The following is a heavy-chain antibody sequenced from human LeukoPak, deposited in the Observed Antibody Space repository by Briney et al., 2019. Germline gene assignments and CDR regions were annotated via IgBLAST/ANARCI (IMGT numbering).Heavy chain of an antibody. CDR2: IYYSGST. V-gene: IGHV4-59*01. J-gene: IGHJ5*02. CDR1: GGSISSYY. Sequence: PSETLSLTCTVSGGSISSYYWSWIRQPPGKGLEWIGYIYYSGSTNYNPSLKSRVTISVDTSKNQFSLKLSSVTVADTAVYYCAREYYDFWSASSYWFDPWGQGTLVTVSS. CDR3: AREYYDFWSASSYWFDP. D-gene: IGHD3-3*01.